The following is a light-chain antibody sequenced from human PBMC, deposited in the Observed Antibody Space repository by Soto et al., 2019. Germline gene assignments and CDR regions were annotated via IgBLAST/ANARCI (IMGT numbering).Light chain of an antibody. V-gene: IGKV3-15*01. CDR2: GAS. CDR3: QQYNDWPPGT. Sequence: EIVMTQSPATLSVSPGERATLSCRASQSVSSNLAWYQQRPGQAPRLLIYGASTRATGIPVRFSASGSGTEFPLTISSLQSEDFAVYYCQQYNDWPPGTFGRGTKLEIK. J-gene: IGKJ2*01. CDR1: QSVSSN.